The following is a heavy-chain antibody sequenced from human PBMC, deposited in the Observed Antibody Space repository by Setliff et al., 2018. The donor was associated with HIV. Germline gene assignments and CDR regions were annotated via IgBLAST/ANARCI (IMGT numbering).Heavy chain of an antibody. Sequence: ASETLSLTCAVSGGSISSYYWSWIRPSPEKGLEWIGYIYHSGITSYNPSLKSRVTMSMYMSKNLFSLNRPSVTAADSAVYFCSTVVTLSYCHDGLCPAFDSWGQGALVTVSS. CDR1: GGSISSYY. CDR3: STVVTLSYCHDGLCPAFDS. D-gene: IGHD2-8*01. V-gene: IGHV4-59*01. J-gene: IGHJ4*02. CDR2: IYHSGIT.